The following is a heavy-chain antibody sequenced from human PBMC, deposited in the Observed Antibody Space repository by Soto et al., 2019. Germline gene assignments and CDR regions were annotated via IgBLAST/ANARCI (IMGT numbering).Heavy chain of an antibody. CDR1: GGSISSSNW. J-gene: IGHJ5*02. V-gene: IGHV4-4*02. CDR3: ARVHDVTYNWFDP. D-gene: IGHD3-10*01. Sequence: SETLSLTCAVSGGSISSSNWWSWVRQPPGKGLEWIGEIYHSGSTNYNPSLKSRVTISVDKSKNQFSLKLSSVTAADTAVYYCARVHDVTYNWFDPWGQGTLVTVSS. CDR2: IYHSGST.